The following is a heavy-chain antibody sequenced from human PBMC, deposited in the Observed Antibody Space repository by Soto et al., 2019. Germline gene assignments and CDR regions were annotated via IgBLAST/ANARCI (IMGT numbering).Heavy chain of an antibody. CDR2: ISSSSSYI. V-gene: IGHV3-21*01. Sequence: GGSLRLSCAASGFTFSSYSMNWVRQAPGKGLEWVSSISSSSSYIYYADSVKGRFTISRDNAKNSLYLQMNSLRAEDTAVYYCARGRAKGQDAFDIWGQGTMVTVSS. CDR3: ARGRAKGQDAFDI. J-gene: IGHJ3*02. CDR1: GFTFSSYS.